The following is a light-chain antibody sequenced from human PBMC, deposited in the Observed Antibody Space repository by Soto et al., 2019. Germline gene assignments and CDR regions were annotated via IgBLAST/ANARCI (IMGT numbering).Light chain of an antibody. CDR1: QSISSY. CDR3: QQSYSNPPYT. CDR2: AAS. V-gene: IGKV1-39*01. Sequence: DIQMTQSPSSLSASVGDRVTITCRTSQSISSYLNWYQQKPGKAPKLLIYAASSLQSVVPSRFSGSGSGTDFTLTISSLQPEDFAIYYCQQSYSNPPYTFGQGTKLEIK. J-gene: IGKJ2*01.